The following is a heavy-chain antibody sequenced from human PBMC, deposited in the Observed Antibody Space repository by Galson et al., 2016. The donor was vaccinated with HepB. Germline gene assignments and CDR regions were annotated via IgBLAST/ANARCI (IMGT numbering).Heavy chain of an antibody. CDR1: GFTFSDFA. CDR3: APPRQWLFDY. Sequence: SLRLSCAASGFTFSDFAMSWVRQAPGKGLECVSAISHSGETTLYADSVKGRFTISRDNSKNTLYLQMDSLRAEDTAVNYCAPPRQWLFDYWGQGALVIVSS. J-gene: IGHJ4*02. V-gene: IGHV3-23*01. CDR2: ISHSGETT. D-gene: IGHD6-19*01.